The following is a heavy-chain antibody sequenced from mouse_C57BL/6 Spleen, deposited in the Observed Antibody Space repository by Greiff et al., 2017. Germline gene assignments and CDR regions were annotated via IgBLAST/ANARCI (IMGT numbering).Heavy chain of an antibody. CDR3: TRPYYGNYGSYFDY. Sequence: QVQLQQSGAELVRPGASVTLSCKASGYTFTDYEMHWVKQTPVHGLEWIGAIDPETGGTAYNQKFKGKAILTADKSSSTAYMELRSLTSEDSAVYYCTRPYYGNYGSYFDYWGQGTTLTVSS. V-gene: IGHV1-15*01. CDR1: GYTFTDYE. CDR2: IDPETGGT. D-gene: IGHD2-10*01. J-gene: IGHJ2*01.